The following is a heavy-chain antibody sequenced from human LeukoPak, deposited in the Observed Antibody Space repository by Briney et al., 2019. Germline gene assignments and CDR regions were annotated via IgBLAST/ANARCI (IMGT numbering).Heavy chain of an antibody. D-gene: IGHD1-26*01. CDR3: ARSDSGSYCF. Sequence: GASLKISCKGSGSSFTNYWIGWVRPMPGKGLEWMGIIYPGDSDTRYSPSFQGQVTISADKSISTACLQWSSMKDSDTAMYYCARSDSGSYCFWGQGTLVTVSS. J-gene: IGHJ4*02. V-gene: IGHV5-51*01. CDR1: GSSFTNYW. CDR2: IYPGDSDT.